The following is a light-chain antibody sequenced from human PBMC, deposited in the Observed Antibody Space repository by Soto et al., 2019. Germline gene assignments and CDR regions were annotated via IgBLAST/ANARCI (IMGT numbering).Light chain of an antibody. CDR3: QQSGGSPPYT. J-gene: IGKJ2*01. CDR2: GAS. Sequence: VLTQSPGTLSLSPGERVTISCRASQSITRFYLAWYQHKPGQAPRLLIYGASSRATGIPHRFSGSESGTDFTLTISRLEPEDCGVYYCQQSGGSPPYTFGQGTRLEIK. CDR1: QSITRFY. V-gene: IGKV3-20*01.